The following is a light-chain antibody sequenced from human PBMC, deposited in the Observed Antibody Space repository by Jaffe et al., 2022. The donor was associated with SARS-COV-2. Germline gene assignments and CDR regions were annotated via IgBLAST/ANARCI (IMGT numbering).Light chain of an antibody. J-gene: IGLJ3*02. CDR1: SNNVGYQG. V-gene: IGLV10-54*01. Sequence: QAGLTQPPSVSKDLRQTATLTCTGNSNNVGYQGAAWLQQHQGHPPRLLFYRNNNRPSGISERLSASRSGNTASLTITGLQPEDEADYYCSAWDSSLGAWVFGGGTKLTVL. CDR3: SAWDSSLGAWV. CDR2: RNN.